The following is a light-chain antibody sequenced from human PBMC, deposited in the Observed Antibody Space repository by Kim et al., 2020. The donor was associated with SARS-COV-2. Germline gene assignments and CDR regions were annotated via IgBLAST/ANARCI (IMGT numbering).Light chain of an antibody. J-gene: IGKJ2*01. V-gene: IGKV3D-15*01. CDR2: GAS. CDR1: HFISRN. CDR3: HKYNDWPT. Sequence: RSLSARERATLSCRASHFISRNLAWYQQQPGQATRLLIYGASTRATGIPARFSGSGSGTEFNLTISSLQSEDFAVYYCHKYNDWPTFGQGTKLEI.